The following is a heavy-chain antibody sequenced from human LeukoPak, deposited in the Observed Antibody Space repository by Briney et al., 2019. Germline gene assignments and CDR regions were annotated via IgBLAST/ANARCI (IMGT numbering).Heavy chain of an antibody. CDR3: ARDSIEAPGLVFDF. D-gene: IGHD6-13*01. Sequence: GASVKVSCKASGYTFTDYYVHWMRQAPGQGLEWMGWINLYSGDTRYAQRFQGRLTVTRDTSISTAYMDLNGLRSDDTAVYYCARDSIEAPGLVFDFWGQGTMVTISS. J-gene: IGHJ3*01. CDR1: GYTFTDYY. V-gene: IGHV1-2*02. CDR2: INLYSGDT.